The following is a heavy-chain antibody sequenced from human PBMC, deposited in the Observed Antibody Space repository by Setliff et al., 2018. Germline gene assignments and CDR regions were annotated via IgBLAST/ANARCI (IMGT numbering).Heavy chain of an antibody. CDR1: GGSISNYY. CDR2: IYYSGST. CDR3: ARHHAQYYSDSSGYYYEDWYLDL. J-gene: IGHJ2*01. Sequence: SETLSLTCTVSGGSISNYYWSWIRQPPGKGLEWIGYIYYSGSTNSIPSLKSRVTISVDTSKNQFSLKLTSVTAADTAVYYCARHHAQYYSDSSGYYYEDWYLDLWGRGTLVTVSS. V-gene: IGHV4-59*08. D-gene: IGHD3-22*01.